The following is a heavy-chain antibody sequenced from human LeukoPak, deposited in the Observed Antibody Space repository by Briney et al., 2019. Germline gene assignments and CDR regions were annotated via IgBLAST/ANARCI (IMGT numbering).Heavy chain of an antibody. CDR3: TTATIIRGVSDY. D-gene: IGHD3-10*01. Sequence: GGSLRLSCADSGFTFSDAWMSWVRQAPGRGLEWVGRIKSKTDGAATDYAAPMKGRFTISRDDSKNTLFLQMNSLRTEDTAVYYCTTATIIRGVSDYWGQGTLVTVSS. CDR1: GFTFSDAW. J-gene: IGHJ4*02. V-gene: IGHV3-15*01. CDR2: IKSKTDGAAT.